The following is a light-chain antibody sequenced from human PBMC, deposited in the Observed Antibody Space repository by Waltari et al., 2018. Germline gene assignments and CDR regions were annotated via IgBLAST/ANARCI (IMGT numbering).Light chain of an antibody. Sequence: DIQMTQSPSSLSASVGDRVTITCRASQTITNYINWYQQKSGKAPKIQNYAASSLQSAVPSRFSGSGSGTDFTLTITSLQPEDFATYHCQQSYSTPWTFGQGTKVEIK. V-gene: IGKV1-39*01. J-gene: IGKJ1*01. CDR2: AAS. CDR1: QTITNY. CDR3: QQSYSTPWT.